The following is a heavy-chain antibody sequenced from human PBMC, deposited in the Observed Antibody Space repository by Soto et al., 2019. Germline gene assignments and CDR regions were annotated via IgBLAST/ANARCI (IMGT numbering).Heavy chain of an antibody. D-gene: IGHD3-10*01. CDR2: ISGSGGST. J-gene: IGHJ4*02. CDR3: AKDHVLWFGEPAFDY. V-gene: IGHV3-23*01. CDR1: GFTFSSYA. Sequence: GGSLRLSCAASGFTFSSYAMSWVRQAPGKGLEWVSAISGSGGSTYYADSVKGRFTISRDNSKNTLYLQMNSLGAEDTAVYYCAKDHVLWFGEPAFDYWGQGTLVTV.